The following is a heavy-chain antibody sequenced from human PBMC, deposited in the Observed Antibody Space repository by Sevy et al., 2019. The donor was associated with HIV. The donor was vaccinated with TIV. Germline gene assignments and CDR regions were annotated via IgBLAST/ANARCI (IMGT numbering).Heavy chain of an antibody. CDR3: ARLYSCGGSCYYFDL. V-gene: IGHV1-46*01. Sequence: ASVKVSCKASGYSFTSRYLHWVRQAPGQGLEWMGQINPGGGAPIYAQKFQGRVSMTSDTSKSTGYMDVSSLRSEDTAMYYCARLYSCGGSCYYFDLWGQGTLVTVSS. CDR1: GYSFTSRY. J-gene: IGHJ4*02. CDR2: INPGGGAP. D-gene: IGHD2-15*01.